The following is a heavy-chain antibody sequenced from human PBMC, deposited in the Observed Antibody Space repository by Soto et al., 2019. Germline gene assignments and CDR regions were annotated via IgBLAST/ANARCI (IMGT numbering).Heavy chain of an antibody. J-gene: IGHJ6*02. V-gene: IGHV3-33*01. CDR3: ARDRTEGPDYYYYYGMDV. Sequence: PGGSLRLSCAASGFTFSSDGMHWVRQAPGKGLEWVAVIWYDGSNKYYADSVKGRFTISRDNSKNTLYLQMNSLRAEDTAVYYCARDRTEGPDYYYYYGMDVWGQGTTVTVSS. CDR1: GFTFSSDG. CDR2: IWYDGSNK.